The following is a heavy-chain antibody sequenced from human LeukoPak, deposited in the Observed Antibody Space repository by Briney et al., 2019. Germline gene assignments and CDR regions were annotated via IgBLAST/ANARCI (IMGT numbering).Heavy chain of an antibody. CDR3: AKDSSGSYYVSAFDI. CDR2: ISWNSGSI. CDR1: GFTFSSYA. J-gene: IGHJ3*02. Sequence: GGSLRLSCAASGFTFSSYAMSWVRQAPGKGLEWVSGISWNSGSIGYADSVKGRFTISRDNAKNSLYLQTNSLRAEDMALYYCAKDSSGSYYVSAFDIWGQGTMVTVSS. D-gene: IGHD1-26*01. V-gene: IGHV3-9*03.